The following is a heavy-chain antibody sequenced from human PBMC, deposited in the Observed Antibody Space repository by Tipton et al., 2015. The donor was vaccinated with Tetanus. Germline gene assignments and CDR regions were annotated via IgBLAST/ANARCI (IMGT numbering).Heavy chain of an antibody. V-gene: IGHV5-51*01. CDR2: IYPGDSDT. Sequence: QSGAEVKKPGESLKISCKGSGYSFTSYWIGWVRQMPGQGLEWMGIIYPGDSDTRYSPPFQGQVTISSDKSISTAYLQWSSLKASHTAMYYCAGAARDVDKLYSSTGSWGPRTLLTASS. J-gene: IGHJ5*02. CDR3: AGAARDVDKLYSSTGS. D-gene: IGHD2-21*01. CDR1: GYSFTSYW.